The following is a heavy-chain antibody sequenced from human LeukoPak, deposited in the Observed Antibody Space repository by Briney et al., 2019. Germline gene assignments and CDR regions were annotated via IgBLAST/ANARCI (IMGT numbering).Heavy chain of an antibody. CDR2: IYPSDGST. V-gene: IGHV1-46*01. CDR1: GYSFTSNY. Sequence: GASVKVSCKASGYSFTSNYIHWVRQAPGQGLEWMGMIYPSDGSTSYAQKFQGRVTVTRDTSTSTVHMELSGLGSEDTAVYYCARDQEAFDYWGQGTLVTVSS. J-gene: IGHJ4*02. CDR3: ARDQEAFDY.